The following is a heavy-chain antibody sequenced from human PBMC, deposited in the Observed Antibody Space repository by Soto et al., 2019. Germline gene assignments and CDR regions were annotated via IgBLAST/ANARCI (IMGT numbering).Heavy chain of an antibody. CDR3: ATPAVTNYYYGMDV. CDR1: GGSISSYY. Sequence: SETLSLTCTVSGGSISSYYWSWIRQPPGNGLEWIGYIYYSGSTNYNPSLKSRVTISVDTSKNQFSLKLSSATAADTAVYYCATPAVTNYYYGMDVWGQGTTVTVSS. V-gene: IGHV4-59*12. J-gene: IGHJ6*02. CDR2: IYYSGST. D-gene: IGHD4-17*01.